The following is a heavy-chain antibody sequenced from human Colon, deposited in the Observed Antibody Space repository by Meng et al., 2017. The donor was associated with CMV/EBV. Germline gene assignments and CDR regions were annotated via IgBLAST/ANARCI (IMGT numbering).Heavy chain of an antibody. J-gene: IGHJ4*02. CDR3: AKGREYIDFWSGFT. D-gene: IGHD3-3*01. Sequence: GESLKISCVVSGVTFSDSVMNWVRQAPGKGLEWLSVISGGGTTTYYADSVKGRFTISRDNSKNTVYLQMNSLEAEDTALYYCAKGREYIDFWSGFTWGQGTLVTVSS. CDR1: GVTFSDSV. V-gene: IGHV3-23*01. CDR2: ISGGGTTT.